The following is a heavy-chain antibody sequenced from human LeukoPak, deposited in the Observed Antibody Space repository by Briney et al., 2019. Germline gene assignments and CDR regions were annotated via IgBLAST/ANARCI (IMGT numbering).Heavy chain of an antibody. Sequence: PLETLSLTCTVSGGSVSSSTYYWGWIRQPPGKGLEWIGSMYYAGSTYYNPSLQSRVTISVDTSKNQFSLRLTSVTASDTAVYYCARQGGLWLRAPFDYWGQGTLVTVSS. CDR2: MYYAGST. CDR3: ARQGGLWLRAPFDY. J-gene: IGHJ4*02. CDR1: GGSVSSSTYY. V-gene: IGHV4-39*01. D-gene: IGHD5-18*01.